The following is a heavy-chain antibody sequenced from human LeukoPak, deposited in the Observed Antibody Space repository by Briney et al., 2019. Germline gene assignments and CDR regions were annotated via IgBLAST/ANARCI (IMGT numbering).Heavy chain of an antibody. CDR2: TRNKANSYTT. CDR1: GFTFSDHY. D-gene: IGHD4-17*01. CDR3: AVTVTTVSNYFDY. J-gene: IGHJ4*02. V-gene: IGHV3-72*01. Sequence: PGGSLGLSCAASGFTFSDHYMDWVRQAPGKGLEWVGRTRNKANSYTTEYAASVKGRFTISRDDSKNSLYLQMNSLKTEDTAVYYCAVTVTTVSNYFDYWGQGTLVTVSS.